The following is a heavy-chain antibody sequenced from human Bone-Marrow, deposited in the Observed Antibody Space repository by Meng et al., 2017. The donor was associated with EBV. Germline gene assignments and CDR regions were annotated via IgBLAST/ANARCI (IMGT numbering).Heavy chain of an antibody. CDR1: GGSSSCYY. J-gene: IGHJ4*02. D-gene: IGHD3-10*01. V-gene: IGHV4-34*01. CDR3: ARSSLEGGIDY. Sequence: QVQLQRWVEGLLNPSETLSLTCAVYGGSSSCYYWSWIRQPPGKGLEWIGEINHSGSTNYNPSLKSRVTISVDTSKNQFSLKLSSVTAADTAVYYCARSSLEGGIDYWGQGTLVTASS. CDR2: INHSGST.